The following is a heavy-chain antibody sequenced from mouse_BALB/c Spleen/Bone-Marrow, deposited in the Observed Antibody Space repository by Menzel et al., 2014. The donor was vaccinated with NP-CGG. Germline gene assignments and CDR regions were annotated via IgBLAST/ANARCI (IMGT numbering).Heavy chain of an antibody. CDR3: ARLGYYGSFAY. CDR2: INPDSNTI. Sequence: EVQLQESGGGLVQPGGSLKLSCAASGLDFSRYWMSWVRQAPGKGLEWIGEINPDSNTINYTPSLKDKFIISRDNAKNTLYLQMSKVRSEDTALYYCARLGYYGSFAYWGQGTLVTVSA. V-gene: IGHV4-1*02. J-gene: IGHJ3*01. D-gene: IGHD1-2*01. CDR1: GLDFSRYW.